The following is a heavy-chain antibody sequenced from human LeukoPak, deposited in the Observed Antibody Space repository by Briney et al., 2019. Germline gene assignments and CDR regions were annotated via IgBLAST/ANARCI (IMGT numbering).Heavy chain of an antibody. Sequence: SETLSLTCTVSGGSIRNYYWSWIRQPPGKGLEWIGYIYYSGSTNYNPSLKSRVTISVDTSKDQFSLKLSSVTAADTAVYYCARVLAVPPYYFEYWGQGTLVTVSS. D-gene: IGHD6-19*01. CDR3: ARVLAVPPYYFEY. CDR2: IYYSGST. CDR1: GGSIRNYY. J-gene: IGHJ4*02. V-gene: IGHV4-59*01.